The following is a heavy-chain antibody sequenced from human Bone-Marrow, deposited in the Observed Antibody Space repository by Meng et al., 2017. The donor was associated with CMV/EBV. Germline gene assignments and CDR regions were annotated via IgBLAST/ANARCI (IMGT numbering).Heavy chain of an antibody. V-gene: IGHV4-34*01. CDR3: ARGVDYYDSSGYYY. CDR1: GGSFSGYY. CDR2: INHSGST. J-gene: IGHJ4*02. D-gene: IGHD3-22*01. Sequence: AQLHTWGAGLLKPSETLSLTCAVDGGSFSGYYWSWIRQPPGKGLEWIGEINHSGSTNYNPSLKSRVTISVDTSKNQFSLKLSSVTAADTAVYYCARGVDYYDSSGYYYWGQGTLVTVSS.